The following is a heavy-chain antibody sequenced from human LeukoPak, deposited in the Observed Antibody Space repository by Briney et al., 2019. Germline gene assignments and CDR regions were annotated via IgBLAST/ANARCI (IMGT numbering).Heavy chain of an antibody. CDR2: ISSSSGFI. CDR3: ARDDYGDSNWFDP. Sequence: PGDSLRLSCAASGFTFTKYWMTWVRQAPGKGLEWVSSISSSSGFIFYADSVKGRFTISRDNAKNSLYLQMNSLRAEDTAVYYCARDDYGDSNWFDPWGQGTLVTVSS. D-gene: IGHD4-17*01. CDR1: GFTFTKYW. V-gene: IGHV3-21*01. J-gene: IGHJ5*02.